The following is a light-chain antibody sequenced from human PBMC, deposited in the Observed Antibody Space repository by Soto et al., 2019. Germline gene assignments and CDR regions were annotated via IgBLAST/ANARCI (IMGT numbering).Light chain of an antibody. V-gene: IGKV1-5*01. CDR2: VAS. CDR1: QRISSW. Sequence: DIHMTQSPSTLSESVGDRVTITCRASQRISSWLAWYQQKPWKAPKLLIYVASSLESGVPSRFSGSGSGTEFTLTISSLQPDDFATYYCQQYNSYSSLTFGGGTKVEIK. CDR3: QQYNSYSSLT. J-gene: IGKJ4*01.